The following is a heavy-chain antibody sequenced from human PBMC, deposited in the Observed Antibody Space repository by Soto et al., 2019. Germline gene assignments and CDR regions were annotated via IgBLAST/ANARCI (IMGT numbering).Heavy chain of an antibody. V-gene: IGHV1-46*01. CDR1: GYTFTSYY. Sequence: ASVKVSCKASGYTFTSYYMHWVRQAPGQGLEWMGIINPSGGSTSYAQKFQGRVTMTRDTSTSTVYMELSSLRSEDTAVYYCAKVSEPEYWYFELWGRGTLVPVSS. CDR3: AKVSEPEYWYFEL. CDR2: INPSGGST. J-gene: IGHJ2*01.